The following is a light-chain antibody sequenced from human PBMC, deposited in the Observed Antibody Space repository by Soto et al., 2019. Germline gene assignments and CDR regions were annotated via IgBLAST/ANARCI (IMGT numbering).Light chain of an antibody. V-gene: IGKV3-15*01. Sequence: IVMTQSPATLSVAAGERFTLSCMASQGVSRKLAWYQHKSGQAPRLLISGASTGATGIPARFSGSGSGTEFTLTISSLQSEDCAIYYCQQYYTWPITFGGGTKVDIK. J-gene: IGKJ4*01. CDR1: QGVSRK. CDR2: GAS. CDR3: QQYYTWPIT.